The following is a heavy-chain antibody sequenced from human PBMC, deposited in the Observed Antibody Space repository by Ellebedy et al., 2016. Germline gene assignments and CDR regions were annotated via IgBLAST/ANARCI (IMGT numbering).Heavy chain of an antibody. CDR2: IYYSGPA. V-gene: IGHV4-59*11. Sequence: SETLSLXCSVSGSSISNHLWIWLRQPPGKGLEYLGYIYYSGPAYYNPSLKNRVYISVDTPKKQVSLKLSSVTAADTATYYCASSGGVAARLTYMDVWGNGTTVTVSS. CDR1: GSSISNHL. CDR3: ASSGGVAARLTYMDV. D-gene: IGHD6-6*01. J-gene: IGHJ6*03.